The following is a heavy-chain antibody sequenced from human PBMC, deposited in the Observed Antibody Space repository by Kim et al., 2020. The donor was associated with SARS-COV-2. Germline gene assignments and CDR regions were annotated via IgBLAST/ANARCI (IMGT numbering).Heavy chain of an antibody. D-gene: IGHD5-18*01. CDR2: GST. CDR3: AGGYRNLDY. Sequence: GSTYYADSVNGRFTLSRDNSKNTLYLQMNSLRAEDTAVYYCAGGYRNLDYWGQAPLVTVSS. V-gene: IGHV3-23*01. J-gene: IGHJ4*02.